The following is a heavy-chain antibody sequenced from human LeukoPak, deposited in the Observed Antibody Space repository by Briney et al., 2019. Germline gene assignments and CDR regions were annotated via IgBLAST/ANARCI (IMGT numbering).Heavy chain of an antibody. CDR1: GFSFTNYW. CDR3: ARSAGWRDRFDY. Sequence: GGSLRLSCAVSGFSFTNYWMSWVRQAPGKGLEWVANIGQDGSDTYYLDSMKGRFTISRDNAKNSLYLQMSSLRADDTAVYYCARSAGWRDRFDYWGQGTLVTVSS. D-gene: IGHD6-19*01. CDR2: IGQDGSDT. V-gene: IGHV3-7*01. J-gene: IGHJ4*02.